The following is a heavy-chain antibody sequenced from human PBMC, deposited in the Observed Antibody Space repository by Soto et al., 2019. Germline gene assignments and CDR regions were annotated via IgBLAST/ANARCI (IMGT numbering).Heavy chain of an antibody. CDR1: GYTFTSYG. D-gene: IGHD3-22*01. CDR2: ISAYNGNT. J-gene: IGHJ4*02. CDR3: ARDQDYYASSGYYVN. Sequence: ASVKVSCKTSGYTFTSYGISWVRQAPGQGLEWMGWISAYNGNTNYAQKLQGRVTMATDTSTSTAYLELRSLRSDDTAVYYCARDQDYYASSGYYVNWGQGTLVTVSS. V-gene: IGHV1-18*04.